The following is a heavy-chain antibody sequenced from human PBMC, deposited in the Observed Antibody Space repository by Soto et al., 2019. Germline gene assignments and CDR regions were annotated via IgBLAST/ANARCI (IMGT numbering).Heavy chain of an antibody. D-gene: IGHD2-8*01. CDR3: ARDPRDVYYYYYYGMDV. V-gene: IGHV3-30-3*01. CDR1: GFTFSSYA. CDR2: ISYDGSNK. J-gene: IGHJ6*02. Sequence: GGSLRLSCAASGFTFSSYAMHWVRQAPGKGLEWVAVISYDGSNKYYADSVKGRFTISRDNSKNTLYLQMNSLRAEDTAVYYCARDPRDVYYYYYYGMDVWGQGTTVTSP.